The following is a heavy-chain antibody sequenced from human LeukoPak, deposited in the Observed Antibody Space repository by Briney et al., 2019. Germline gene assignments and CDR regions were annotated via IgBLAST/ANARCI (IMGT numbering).Heavy chain of an antibody. CDR3: ARIPITMIVVADDY. Sequence: ERSLRLSCAASGFTFSSYAMHWVRQAPGKGLEWVAVISYDGSNKYYADSVKGRFTISRDNSKNTLYLQMNSLRAEDTAVYYCARIPITMIVVADDYWGQGTLVTVSS. J-gene: IGHJ4*02. CDR2: ISYDGSNK. CDR1: GFTFSSYA. D-gene: IGHD3-22*01. V-gene: IGHV3-30-3*01.